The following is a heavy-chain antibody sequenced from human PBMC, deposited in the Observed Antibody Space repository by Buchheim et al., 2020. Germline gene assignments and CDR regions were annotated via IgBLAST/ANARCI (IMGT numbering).Heavy chain of an antibody. V-gene: IGHV3-23*01. CDR1: GFVFSTYS. D-gene: IGHD3-3*01. CDR2: LSANGGEA. CDR3: ARGASTITRHFDN. Sequence: EVQLLESGGGLVQAGGSLRLSCAASGFVFSTYSMNWVRQAPGKGPEWVSILSANGGEAHYADSVTGRVTISRDNSKTTLYLQLNSLRADDTAVYYCARGASTITRHFDNWGQGTL. J-gene: IGHJ4*01.